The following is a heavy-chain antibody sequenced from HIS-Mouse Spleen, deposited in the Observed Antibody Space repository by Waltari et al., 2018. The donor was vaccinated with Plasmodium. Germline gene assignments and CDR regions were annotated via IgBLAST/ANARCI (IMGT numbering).Heavy chain of an antibody. Sequence: QVQLQESGPGLVKPPETLSLTCTVSGYSFSSVYSWGWIRQPPGKGLEWIGSIYHSGSTYYNPSLKSRVTISVDTSKNQFSLKLSSVTAADTAVYYCARSLGIASSYWYFDLWGRGTLVTVSS. V-gene: IGHV4-38-2*02. CDR1: GYSFSSVYS. CDR2: IYHSGST. J-gene: IGHJ2*01. CDR3: ARSLGIASSYWYFDL. D-gene: IGHD2-15*01.